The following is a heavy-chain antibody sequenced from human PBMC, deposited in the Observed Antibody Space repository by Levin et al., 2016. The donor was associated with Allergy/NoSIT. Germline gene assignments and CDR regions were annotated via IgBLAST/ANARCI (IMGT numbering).Heavy chain of an antibody. J-gene: IGHJ3*02. D-gene: IGHD3-22*01. V-gene: IGHV1-46*01. CDR3: ARGLTMIVVAIPPDAFDI. CDR2: INPSGGST. Sequence: WVRQAPGQGLEWMGIINPSGGSTSYAQKFQGRVTMTRDTSTSTVYMELSSLRSEDTAVYYCARGLTMIVVAIPPDAFDIWGQGTMVTVSS.